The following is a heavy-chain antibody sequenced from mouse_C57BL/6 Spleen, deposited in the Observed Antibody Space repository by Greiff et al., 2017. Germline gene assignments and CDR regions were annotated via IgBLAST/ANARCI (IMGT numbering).Heavy chain of an antibody. CDR3: ARPYYGREGLFDY. CDR2: INPTTGGT. J-gene: IGHJ2*01. D-gene: IGHD1-1*01. V-gene: IGHV1-26*01. Sequence: VQLQQSGPELVKPGASVKISCKASGYTFTDYYMNWVTQRPGKSLEWIGAINPTTGGTSYNQKFKGKATLTVDKSSSTAYMELRSLTSEDSAGYYGARPYYGREGLFDYWGQGTTRTVSS. CDR1: GYTFTDYY.